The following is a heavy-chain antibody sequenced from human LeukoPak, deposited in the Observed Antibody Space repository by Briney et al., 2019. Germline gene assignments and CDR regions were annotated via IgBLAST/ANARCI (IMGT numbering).Heavy chain of an antibody. V-gene: IGHV1-69*04. CDR2: IIPILGIA. D-gene: IGHD6-13*01. CDR1: GGTFSSYA. J-gene: IGHJ4*02. Sequence: ASVKVSCKASGGTFSSYAISWVRQAPGQGLEWMGRIIPILGIANYAQRFQGRVTITADKSTSTAYMELSSLRSEDTAVYYCARGVAAGTGVDYWGQGTLVTVSS. CDR3: ARGVAAGTGVDY.